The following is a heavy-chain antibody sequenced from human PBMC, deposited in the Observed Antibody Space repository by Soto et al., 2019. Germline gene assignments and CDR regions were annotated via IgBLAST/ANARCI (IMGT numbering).Heavy chain of an antibody. V-gene: IGHV5-10-1*01. CDR2: IDPSDSYT. J-gene: IGHJ6*02. CDR1: GYSFTSYW. Sequence: PGESLKISCKGSGYSFTSYWISWVRQMPGKGLEWMGRIDPSDSYTNYSPSFQGHVTISADKSISTAYLQWSSLKASDTAMYYCARYSPPDAYYYYGMDVWGQGTTVTVSS. CDR3: ARYSPPDAYYYYGMDV. D-gene: IGHD6-13*01.